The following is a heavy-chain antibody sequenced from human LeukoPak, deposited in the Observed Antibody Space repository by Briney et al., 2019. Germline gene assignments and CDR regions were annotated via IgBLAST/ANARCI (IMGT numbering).Heavy chain of an antibody. J-gene: IGHJ5*02. Sequence: ASVKVSCKASEYTLTGYYMQWVRQAPGQGLEWMGWINPNSGGTNYAQNFQGRVTMTRDTSISTAYMELRGLISDDTAVYYCARVYGSGSPWMNFDPWGQGTLVTVSS. V-gene: IGHV1-2*02. CDR1: EYTLTGYY. D-gene: IGHD3-10*01. CDR3: ARVYGSGSPWMNFDP. CDR2: INPNSGGT.